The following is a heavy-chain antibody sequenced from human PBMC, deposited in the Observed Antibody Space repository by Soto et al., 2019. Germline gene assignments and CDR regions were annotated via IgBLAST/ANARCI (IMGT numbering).Heavy chain of an antibody. D-gene: IGHD2-8*01. CDR3: ARLIRYCTNGVCYNYYYYMDV. Sequence: SETLSLTCAVYGGSFSGYYWSWIRQPPGKGLEWIGEINHSGSTNYNPSLKSRVTISVDTSKNQFSLKLSSVTAADTAVYYCARLIRYCTNGVCYNYYYYMDVWGKGTTVTAP. CDR1: GGSFSGYY. CDR2: INHSGST. V-gene: IGHV4-34*01. J-gene: IGHJ6*03.